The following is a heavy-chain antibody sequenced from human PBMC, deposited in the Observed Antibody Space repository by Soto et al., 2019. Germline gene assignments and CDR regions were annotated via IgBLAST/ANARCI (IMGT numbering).Heavy chain of an antibody. D-gene: IGHD3-22*01. CDR1: GFTFTSYV. V-gene: IGHV3-23*01. Sequence: GESLKISCAASGFTFTSYVMSWVRQAPGKGLEWVAGISGGGSTAFYADSVKGRFTISRDNAKNTLVLQMDSLRAEDTAIYYCAKDSNKYSSSLRGRYFDYWCQGTLVTVSS. CDR3: AKDSNKYSSSLRGRYFDY. J-gene: IGHJ4*02. CDR2: ISGGGSTA.